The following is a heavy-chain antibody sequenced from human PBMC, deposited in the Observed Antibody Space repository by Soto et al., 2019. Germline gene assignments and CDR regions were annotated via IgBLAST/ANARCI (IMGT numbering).Heavy chain of an antibody. CDR2: IYYSGST. J-gene: IGHJ5*02. D-gene: IGHD6-13*01. CDR1: GGSISSSSYY. V-gene: IGHV4-39*01. CDR3: ARRSSSWPSRPGWFDP. Sequence: QLQLQESGPGLVKPSETLSLTCTVSGGSISSSSYYWGWIRQPPGKGLEWIGSIYYSGSTYYNPSLKSRVTISVDTSKNQFSLKLSSVTAADTAVYYCARRSSSWPSRPGWFDPWGQGTLVTVSS.